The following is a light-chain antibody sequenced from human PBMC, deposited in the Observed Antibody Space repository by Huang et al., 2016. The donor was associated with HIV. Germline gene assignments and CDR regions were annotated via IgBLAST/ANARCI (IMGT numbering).Light chain of an antibody. CDR3: QQYNSYSWT. V-gene: IGKV1-5*03. J-gene: IGKJ1*01. Sequence: DIQMTQSPSTLSASVGDRVTITCRARQSISSWLAWYQQKPGKAPRLPIYKASSLESGVPSRFSGSGSGTEFTLTISSLQPDDVATYYCQQYNSYSWTFGQGTKVEIK. CDR1: QSISSW. CDR2: KAS.